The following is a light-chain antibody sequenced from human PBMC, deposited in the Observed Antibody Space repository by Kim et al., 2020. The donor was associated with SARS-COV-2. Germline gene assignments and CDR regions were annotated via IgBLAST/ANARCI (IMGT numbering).Light chain of an antibody. CDR3: QQYYEWPLA. CDR2: SAS. Sequence: PGGRATLSCRASQSVGGKLAWYQQRPGQPPRLLIYSASSRVTDSPARFSGSGSGTEFTLSISSLQSEDSAVYYCQQYYEWPLAFGGGTKVDIK. J-gene: IGKJ4*01. V-gene: IGKV3-15*01. CDR1: QSVGGK.